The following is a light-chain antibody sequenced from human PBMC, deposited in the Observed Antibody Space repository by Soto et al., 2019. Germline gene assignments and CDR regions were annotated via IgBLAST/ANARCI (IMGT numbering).Light chain of an antibody. V-gene: IGLV2-14*01. J-gene: IGLJ2*01. CDR3: SSYTSSSTLV. CDR2: DVS. CDR1: SSDVGNYNY. Sequence: QSVLTQPASVSGSPGQSITISCTGTSSDVGNYNYVSWYQQHPDKAPKLMIYDVSNRPSGVPNRFSGSKSGNTASLTISGLQAEDEADYYCSSYTSSSTLVFGGGTKLTVL.